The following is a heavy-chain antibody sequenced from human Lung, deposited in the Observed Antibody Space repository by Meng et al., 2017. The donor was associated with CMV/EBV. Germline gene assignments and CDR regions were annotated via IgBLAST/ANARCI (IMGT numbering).Heavy chain of an antibody. J-gene: IGHJ2*01. CDR3: ARPGAAAETEGFDL. CDR2: IYYSGST. Sequence: SXTXSLXCTVSGGSISSYYWSWIRQPPGKGLEWIGYIYYSGSTNYNPSLKSRVTISVDTSKNQFSLKLSSVTAADTAVYYCARPGAAAETEGFDLWGRGTXVTVSS. CDR1: GGSISSYY. D-gene: IGHD6-13*01. V-gene: IGHV4-59*08.